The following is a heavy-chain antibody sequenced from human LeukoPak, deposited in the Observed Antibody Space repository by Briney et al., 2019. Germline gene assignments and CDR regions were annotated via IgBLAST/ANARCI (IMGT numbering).Heavy chain of an antibody. D-gene: IGHD2-15*01. Sequence: GGSLRLSCAASGFTFSSYSMNRVRQAPGKGLEWVSSISSSSSYIYYADSVKGRFTISRDNAKNSLYLQMNSLRAEDTAVYYCARDHIVVVVAASHYYGMDVWGQGTTVTVSS. CDR2: ISSSSSYI. J-gene: IGHJ6*02. CDR3: ARDHIVVVVAASHYYGMDV. V-gene: IGHV3-21*01. CDR1: GFTFSSYS.